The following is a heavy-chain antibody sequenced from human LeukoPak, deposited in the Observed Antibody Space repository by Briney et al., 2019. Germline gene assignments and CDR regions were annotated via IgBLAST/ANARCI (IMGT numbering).Heavy chain of an antibody. CDR3: ATKPTYCSSTSCYYYYGMDV. V-gene: IGHV3-23*01. D-gene: IGHD2-2*01. CDR2: ISGSGGST. Sequence: GGSLRLSCAASGFTFSSYAMSWVRQAPGKGLEWVSAISGSGGSTYYADSVKGWFTISRDNSKNTLYLQMNSLRAEDTAVYYCATKPTYCSSTSCYYYYGMDVWGQGTTVTVSS. J-gene: IGHJ6*02. CDR1: GFTFSSYA.